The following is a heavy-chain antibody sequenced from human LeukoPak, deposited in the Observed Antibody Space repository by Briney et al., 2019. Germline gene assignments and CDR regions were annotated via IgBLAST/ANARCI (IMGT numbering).Heavy chain of an antibody. V-gene: IGHV1-2*02. D-gene: IGHD1-26*01. CDR3: ARGHEWELPYFDY. J-gene: IGHJ4*02. Sequence: ASVKVSCKASGYTFVSYGITWVRQAPGQGLEWMGWINPNSGGTNYAQKFQGRVTMTRDTSISTAYMELSRLRSDDTAVYYCARGHEWELPYFDYWGQGTLVTVSS. CDR2: INPNSGGT. CDR1: GYTFVSYG.